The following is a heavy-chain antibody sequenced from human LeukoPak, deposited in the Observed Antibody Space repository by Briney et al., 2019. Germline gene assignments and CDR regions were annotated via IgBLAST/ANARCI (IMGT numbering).Heavy chain of an antibody. D-gene: IGHD3-10*01. CDR1: GFTFSSYA. V-gene: IGHV3-23*01. CDR3: AKDQTNPGTYYYGSGSPLDY. J-gene: IGHJ4*02. CDR2: ISGSGGST. Sequence: GGSLRLSCVASGFTFSSYAMSWVRQAPGKGLEWVSAISGSGGSTYYADSVKGRFTISRDNSKNTLYLQMNSLRAEDTAVYYCAKDQTNPGTYYYGSGSPLDYWGQGTLVTVSS.